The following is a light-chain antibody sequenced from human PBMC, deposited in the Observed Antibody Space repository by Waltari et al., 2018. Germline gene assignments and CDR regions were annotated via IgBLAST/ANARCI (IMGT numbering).Light chain of an antibody. V-gene: IGLV3-1*01. CDR1: QLGDKY. J-gene: IGLJ2*01. Sequence: SYDLTQPPSVSVSPGQTATITCSGDQLGDKYVCWYHPKPGQSPVLIIYEESKRHSGIPVRFSGSNSGNTATLTISETQAMDEGDYYCQAWDSLVVFGGGTKLTVL. CDR3: QAWDSLVV. CDR2: EES.